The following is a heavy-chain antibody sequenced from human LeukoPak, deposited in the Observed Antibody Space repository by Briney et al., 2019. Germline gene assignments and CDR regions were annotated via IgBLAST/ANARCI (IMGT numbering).Heavy chain of an antibody. V-gene: IGHV1-18*01. CDR1: GYTFTSYD. J-gene: IGHJ3*02. CDR2: ISAYNGNT. CDR3: ARDGSVGAINDAFDI. D-gene: IGHD1-26*01. Sequence: GASVKVSCKASGYTFTSYDINWVRQATGQGLEWMGWISAYNGNTNYAQKLQGRVTMTTDTSTSTAYMELRSLRSDDTAVYYCARDGSVGAINDAFDIWGQGTMVTVSS.